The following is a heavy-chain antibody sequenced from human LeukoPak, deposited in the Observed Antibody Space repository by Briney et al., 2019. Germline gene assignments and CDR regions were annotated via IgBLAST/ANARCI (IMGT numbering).Heavy chain of an antibody. Sequence: GGSVRLSCAASGFTFSSYWMHWVRQAPGKGLFWVSRINNDGSSTSYADSVKGRLTISRDNAKNTLYLQMNSLRAEDTAVYYCARWGVWGTYRPIDYWGQGSLVTVSS. CDR2: INNDGSST. CDR3: ARWGVWGTYRPIDY. V-gene: IGHV3-74*01. CDR1: GFTFSSYW. J-gene: IGHJ4*02. D-gene: IGHD3-16*02.